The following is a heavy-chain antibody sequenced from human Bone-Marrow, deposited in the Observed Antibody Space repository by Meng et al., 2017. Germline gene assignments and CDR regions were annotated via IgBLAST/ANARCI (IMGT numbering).Heavy chain of an antibody. Sequence: GSLRLSCTVSGGSISSSSYYWGWIRQPPGKGLEWIGSIYYSGSTYYNPSLKSRVTISVDTSKNQFSLKLSSVTAADTAVYYCARAQAYYYGSGSYYNSPFAPWGQGTLVTGAS. D-gene: IGHD3-10*01. V-gene: IGHV4-39*07. CDR1: GGSISSSSYY. CDR3: ARAQAYYYGSGSYYNSPFAP. J-gene: IGHJ5*02. CDR2: IYYSGST.